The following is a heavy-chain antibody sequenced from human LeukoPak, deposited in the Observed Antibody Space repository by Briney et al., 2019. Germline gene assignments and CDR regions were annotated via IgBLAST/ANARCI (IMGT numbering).Heavy chain of an antibody. V-gene: IGHV3-30*04. J-gene: IGHJ4*02. CDR1: GFTLMSYA. CDR2: VSYDGNEK. D-gene: IGHD6-25*01. CDR3: TRAPYSSGWFDY. Sequence: PGGSLRLSCAASGFTLMSYAMHWVRQAPGKGLEWVAVVSYDGNEKYYADSVKGRLTISRDNSKNTLYLQMNSLRAEDAAVYYCTRAPYSSGWFDYWGQGTPVTVSS.